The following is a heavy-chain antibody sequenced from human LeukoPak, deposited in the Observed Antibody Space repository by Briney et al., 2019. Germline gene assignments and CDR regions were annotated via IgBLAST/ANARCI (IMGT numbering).Heavy chain of an antibody. V-gene: IGHV3-74*01. D-gene: IGHD6-6*01. CDR2: ISPTGSTT. CDR1: GFSFSGHW. Sequence: GSLSLSCTASGFSFSGHWMHWARQLPGKGLVWVSRISPTGSTTSYADSVKGRFTVSRDNAKNTLYLQVNNLRAEDTAVYYRARGPNSNWSGLDFWGQGTLLTVSS. J-gene: IGHJ4*02. CDR3: ARGPNSNWSGLDF.